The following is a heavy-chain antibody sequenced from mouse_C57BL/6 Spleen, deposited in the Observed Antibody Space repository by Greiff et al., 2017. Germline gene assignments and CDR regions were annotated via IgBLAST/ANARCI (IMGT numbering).Heavy chain of an antibody. Sequence: VQLQQSGAELVRPGASVKLSCTASGFNIKDDYMHWVKQRPEQGLEWIGWIDPENGDTEYASKFQGKATITADTSSNTAYLQLSSLTSEDTAVYYCTCPYYYGSRYYWGQGTTLTVSS. CDR2: IDPENGDT. CDR3: TCPYYYGSRYY. V-gene: IGHV14-4*01. D-gene: IGHD1-1*01. J-gene: IGHJ2*01. CDR1: GFNIKDDY.